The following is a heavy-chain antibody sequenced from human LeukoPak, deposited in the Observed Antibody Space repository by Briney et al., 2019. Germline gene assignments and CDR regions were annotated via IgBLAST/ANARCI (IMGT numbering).Heavy chain of an antibody. V-gene: IGHV4-4*07. CDR3: AREKQLYYYDSSGYRNHLYYFDY. D-gene: IGHD3-22*01. CDR1: GFTFSSYA. CDR2: IYTSGST. J-gene: IGHJ4*02. Sequence: PGGSLRLSCAVSGFTFSSYAMSWIRQPAGKGLEWIGRIYTSGSTNYNPSLKSRVTMSVDTSKNQFSLKLSSVTAADTAVYYCAREKQLYYYDSSGYRNHLYYFDYWGQGTLVTVSS.